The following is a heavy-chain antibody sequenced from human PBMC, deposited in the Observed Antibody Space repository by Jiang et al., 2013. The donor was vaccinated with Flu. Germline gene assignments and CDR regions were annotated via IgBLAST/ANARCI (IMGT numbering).Heavy chain of an antibody. V-gene: IGHV4-59*08. CDR1: GGSISSYY. CDR2: IYYSGST. D-gene: IGHD4-17*01. CDR3: ARLGDGGY. Sequence: GPGLVKPSETLSLTCTVSGGSISSYYWSWIRQPPGKGLEWIGYIYYSGSTNYNPSLKSRVTISVDTSKNQFSLKLSSVTAADTAVYYCARLGDGGYWGQGTLVTVSS. J-gene: IGHJ4*02.